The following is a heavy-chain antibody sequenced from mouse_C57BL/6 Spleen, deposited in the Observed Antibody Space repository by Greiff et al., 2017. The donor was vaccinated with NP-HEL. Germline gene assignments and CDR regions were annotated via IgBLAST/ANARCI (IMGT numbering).Heavy chain of an antibody. J-gene: IGHJ4*01. CDR2: ISDGGSYT. Sequence: EVMLVESGGGLVKPGGSLKLSCAASGFTFSSYAMSWFRQTPEKRLEWVATISDGGSYTYYPDNVKGRFTISRDNAKNNLYLQMSHLKSEDTAMYYCARRVDYDLDYWGQGTSVTVSS. V-gene: IGHV5-4*03. CDR1: GFTFSSYA. D-gene: IGHD2-4*01. CDR3: ARRVDYDLDY.